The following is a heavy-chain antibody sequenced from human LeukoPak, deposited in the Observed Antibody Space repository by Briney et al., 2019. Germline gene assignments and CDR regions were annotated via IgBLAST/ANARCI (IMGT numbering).Heavy chain of an antibody. V-gene: IGHV3-15*01. D-gene: IGHD3-3*01. Sequence: GGSLRLSCAASGFTFSNYVMSWVRQAPGKGLEWVGRIKSKTDGGTTDYAAPVKGRFTISRDDSKNTLYLQMNSLKTEDTAVYYCTTYYDFWSGRYYWGQGTLVTVSS. CDR3: TTYYDFWSGRYY. J-gene: IGHJ4*02. CDR2: IKSKTDGGTT. CDR1: GFTFSNYV.